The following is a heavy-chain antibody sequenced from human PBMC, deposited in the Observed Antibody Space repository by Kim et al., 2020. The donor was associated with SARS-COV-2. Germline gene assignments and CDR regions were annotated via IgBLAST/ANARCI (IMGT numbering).Heavy chain of an antibody. V-gene: IGHV1-18*01. J-gene: IGHJ5*02. Sequence: QKLQGRVTMTTDTSTSTAYMELRSLRSDDTAVYYCARVMSSGWYGGWVDTWGQGTLVTVSS. CDR3: ARVMSSGWYGGWVDT. D-gene: IGHD6-19*01.